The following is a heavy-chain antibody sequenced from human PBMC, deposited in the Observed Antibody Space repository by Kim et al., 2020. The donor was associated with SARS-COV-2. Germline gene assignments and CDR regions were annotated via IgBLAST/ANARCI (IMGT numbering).Heavy chain of an antibody. Sequence: QGRVTMTRDTSASTAYMELNSLRSEDTAVYYCAREYYDCWSGQYTNWFDPWGQGTLVTVSS. J-gene: IGHJ5*02. V-gene: IGHV1-3*01. CDR3: AREYYDCWSGQYTNWFDP. D-gene: IGHD3-3*01.